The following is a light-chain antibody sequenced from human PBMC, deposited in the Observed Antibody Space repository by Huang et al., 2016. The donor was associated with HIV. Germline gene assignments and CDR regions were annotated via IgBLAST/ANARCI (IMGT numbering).Light chain of an antibody. Sequence: DVVMTQSPLSLPVTLGQPASISCRSSQSLVHSDGNTYLHWFQQRPGQTPRRLIYKGSNRDSGVPDRCSGSGSGTDFTLKISRVEAEDVGVYYCMQGTHWPPITFGQGTRLEIK. CDR1: QSLVHSDGNTY. V-gene: IGKV2-30*02. J-gene: IGKJ5*01. CDR3: MQGTHWPPIT. CDR2: KGS.